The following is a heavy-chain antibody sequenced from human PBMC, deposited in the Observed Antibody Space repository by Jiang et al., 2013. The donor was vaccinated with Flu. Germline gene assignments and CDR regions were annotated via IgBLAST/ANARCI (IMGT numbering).Heavy chain of an antibody. V-gene: IGHV4-61*02. CDR2: IYTSGGT. Sequence: YGSGLVKPSQTLSLTCTVSGGSISSGSYYWSWIRQPAGKGLEWIGRIYTSGGTNYNPSLKSRVTISVDTSKNQFSLKLSSVTAADTAVYYCARAETVTTAFDIWGQGTMVTVSS. CDR1: GGSISSGSYY. J-gene: IGHJ3*02. D-gene: IGHD4-17*01. CDR3: ARAETVTTAFDI.